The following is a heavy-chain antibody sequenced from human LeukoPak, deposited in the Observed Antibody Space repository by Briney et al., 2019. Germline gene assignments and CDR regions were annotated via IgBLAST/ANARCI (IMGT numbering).Heavy chain of an antibody. D-gene: IGHD5-12*01. CDR3: ARGYSGYDPVDY. J-gene: IGHJ4*02. CDR2: INHSGST. V-gene: IGHV4-34*01. Sequence: PSETLSLTCAVYGGSFSGYYWSWIRQPPGKGVEWIGEINHSGSTNYNPSLKSRVTISVDTSKNQFSLKLSSVTVADTAVYYCARGYSGYDPVDYWGQGTLVTVSS. CDR1: GGSFSGYY.